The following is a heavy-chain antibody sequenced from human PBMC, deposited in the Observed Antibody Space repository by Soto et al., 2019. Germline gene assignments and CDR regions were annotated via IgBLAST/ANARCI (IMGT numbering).Heavy chain of an antibody. Sequence: SETLSLTCTVSGVSITPYYWTWIRHPPGKGLEWIGYVYHTGNTYYNPSLKSRVTISLDTSKNQVSLRLKSVTAADTAVYYCAREQYNWKLWGQGTLVTVSS. V-gene: IGHV4-59*01. CDR3: AREQYNWKL. J-gene: IGHJ4*02. CDR2: VYHTGNT. CDR1: GVSITPYY. D-gene: IGHD1-20*01.